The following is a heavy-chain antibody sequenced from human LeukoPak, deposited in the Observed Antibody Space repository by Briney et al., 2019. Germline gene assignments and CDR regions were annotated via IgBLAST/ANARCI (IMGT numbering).Heavy chain of an antibody. D-gene: IGHD3-22*01. Sequence: ASVKVSCKASGYTFTGYYMHWVRQAPGQGLEWMGWTNPNSGGTNYAQKFQGRVTMTRDTSISTAYMELSRLRSDDTAVYYCARVTMIVVEEYYYYYMDVWGKGTTVTVSS. CDR3: ARVTMIVVEEYYYYYMDV. CDR1: GYTFTGYY. V-gene: IGHV1-2*02. CDR2: TNPNSGGT. J-gene: IGHJ6*03.